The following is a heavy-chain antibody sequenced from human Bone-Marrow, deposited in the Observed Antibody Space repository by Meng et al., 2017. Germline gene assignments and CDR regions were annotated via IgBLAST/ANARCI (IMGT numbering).Heavy chain of an antibody. J-gene: IGHJ4*02. V-gene: IGHV4-4*02. CDR3: ASSGPYCSGGSCSETWSY. Sequence: QVQLQGPGPGLVKPSGTLSLTCAVSGGSISSSNWWSWVRQPPGKGLEWIGEIYHSGSTNYNPSLKSRVTISVDKSKNQFSLKLSSVTAADTAVYYCASSGPYCSGGSCSETWSYWGQGTLVTVSS. CDR1: GGSISSSNW. CDR2: IYHSGST. D-gene: IGHD2-15*01.